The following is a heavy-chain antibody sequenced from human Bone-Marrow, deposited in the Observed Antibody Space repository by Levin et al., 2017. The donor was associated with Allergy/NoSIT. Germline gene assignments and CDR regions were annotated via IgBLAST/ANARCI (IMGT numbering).Heavy chain of an antibody. CDR1: GFTFSSYA. Sequence: GESLKISCAASGFTFSSYAMSWVRQAPGKGLEWVSAISGSGGSTYYADSVKGRFTISRDNSKNTLYLQMNSLRAEDTAVYYCAKRKSGYGDYSDYWGQGTLVTVSS. V-gene: IGHV3-23*01. CDR2: ISGSGGST. D-gene: IGHD4-17*01. J-gene: IGHJ4*02. CDR3: AKRKSGYGDYSDY.